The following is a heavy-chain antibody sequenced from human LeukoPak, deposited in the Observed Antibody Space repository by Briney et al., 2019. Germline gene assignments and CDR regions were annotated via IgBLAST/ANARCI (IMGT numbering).Heavy chain of an antibody. V-gene: IGHV3-9*01. CDR1: GFTFDNYA. CDR3: AKDTGGPGSYSHNYYYGMDV. J-gene: IGHJ6*02. Sequence: SLRLSRAASGFTFDNYAMHWVRQAPRKGLEWVSGISWNSGTIAYADSVKGRFTIYRDNAKNPLYMQMNSLRAEDTALYYCAKDTGGPGSYSHNYYYGMDVWGQGTTVTVSS. D-gene: IGHD3-10*01. CDR2: ISWNSGTI.